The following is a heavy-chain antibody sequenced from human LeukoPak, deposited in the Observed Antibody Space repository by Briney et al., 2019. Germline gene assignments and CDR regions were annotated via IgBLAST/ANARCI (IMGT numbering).Heavy chain of an antibody. V-gene: IGHV3-33*06. CDR2: IWYDGSNK. Sequence: GGSLRLSCAASGFTFSSYGMHWVRQAPGKGLEWVAVIWYDGSNKYYADSVKGRFTISRDNSKNTLYLQMNSLRAEDTAVYYCAKHKENYGDSCLDDYWGQGTLVTVSS. J-gene: IGHJ4*02. CDR3: AKHKENYGDSCLDDY. D-gene: IGHD4-17*01. CDR1: GFTFSSYG.